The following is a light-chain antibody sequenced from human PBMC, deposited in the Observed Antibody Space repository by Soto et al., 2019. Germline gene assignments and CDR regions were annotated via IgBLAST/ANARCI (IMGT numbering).Light chain of an antibody. CDR1: QSVSSY. V-gene: IGKV3-11*01. CDR3: QQRSNWPPVST. CDR2: DAS. Sequence: EIVLTQSPATLSLSPGERATLSCRASQSVSSYLAWYQQKPGQAPRLLIYDASNRATGIPARFSGSGSGTDFTLTISSLEPEDFAVYYCQQRSNWPPVSTFGKGKRLEIK. J-gene: IGKJ5*01.